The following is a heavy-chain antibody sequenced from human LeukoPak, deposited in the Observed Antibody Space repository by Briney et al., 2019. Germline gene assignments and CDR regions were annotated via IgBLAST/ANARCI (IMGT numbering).Heavy chain of an antibody. CDR3: AKDFEYSSSSPDY. CDR2: IRYDGSNK. V-gene: IGHV3-30*02. D-gene: IGHD6-6*01. CDR1: GFTFSSYG. J-gene: IGHJ4*02. Sequence: PGGSLRLSCAASGFTFSSYGMHWVRQAPGKGLEWVAFIRYDGSNKYYADSVKGRFTISRVNSKNTLYLQMNSLRAEDTAVYYCAKDFEYSSSSPDYWGQGTLVTVSS.